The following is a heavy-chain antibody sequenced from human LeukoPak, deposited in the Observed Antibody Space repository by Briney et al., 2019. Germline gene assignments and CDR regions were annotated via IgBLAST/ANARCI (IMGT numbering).Heavy chain of an antibody. D-gene: IGHD2-2*01. V-gene: IGHV3-21*01. CDR3: ARGSGGSITSWNNWFDP. Sequence: PGGSLRLSCAASGFTFSSYSMNWVRQAPGKGLEWVSSISSSSSYIYYADSVKGRFTISRDNAKNSLYLQMNSLRAEDTAVYYCARGSGGSITSWNNWFDPWGQGTLVTVSS. CDR2: ISSSSSYI. J-gene: IGHJ5*02. CDR1: GFTFSSYS.